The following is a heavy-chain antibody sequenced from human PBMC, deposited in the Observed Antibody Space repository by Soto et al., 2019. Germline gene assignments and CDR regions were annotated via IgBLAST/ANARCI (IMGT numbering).Heavy chain of an antibody. CDR1: GGSISDFY. Sequence: SETLSLTCTVSGGSISDFYWSWIRQPPGKGLEWIGYISYSGSTNCNPSLKSRVTISVDTSKNQFSLNLRSMSPADTAVYYCARVGGLAARTFDYWGPGTLVTVSS. D-gene: IGHD6-6*01. J-gene: IGHJ4*02. V-gene: IGHV4-59*12. CDR2: ISYSGST. CDR3: ARVGGLAARTFDY.